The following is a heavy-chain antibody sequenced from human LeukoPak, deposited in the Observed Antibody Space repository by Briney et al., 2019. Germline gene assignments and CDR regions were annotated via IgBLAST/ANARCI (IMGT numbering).Heavy chain of an antibody. CDR2: ISTYNGDT. J-gene: IGHJ4*02. CDR3: ALIPYCTTATCYYFDF. Sequence: ASVKVSCKASGYTFTNYDINWVRQATGQGLEWMGWISTYNGDTNYAQKLQGRVTMTADTSTTTTYMELRSLRSDDTAVYYCALIPYCTTATCYYFDFWGQGTLVTVSS. V-gene: IGHV1-18*01. CDR1: GYTFTNYD. D-gene: IGHD2-2*01.